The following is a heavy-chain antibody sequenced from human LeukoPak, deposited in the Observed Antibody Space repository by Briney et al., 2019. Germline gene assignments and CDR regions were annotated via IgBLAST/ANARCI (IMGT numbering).Heavy chain of an antibody. CDR3: ARAPDIVATSSYWYFDL. V-gene: IGHV1-8*03. Sequence: ASVKVSCKASGYTFTSYDINWVRQTTGQGLEWMGWMNPNSGNTGYAQKFQGRVTITADESTSTAYMELSSLRSEDTAVYYCARAPDIVATSSYWYFDLWGRGTLVTVSS. J-gene: IGHJ2*01. CDR2: MNPNSGNT. D-gene: IGHD5-12*01. CDR1: GYTFTSYD.